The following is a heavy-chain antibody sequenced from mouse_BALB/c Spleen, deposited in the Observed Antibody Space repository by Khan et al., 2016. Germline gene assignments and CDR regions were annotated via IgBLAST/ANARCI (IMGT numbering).Heavy chain of an antibody. CDR2: INPDSSAI. Sequence: EVKLLESGGGLVQPGGSLKLSCAASGFDFSGYWMSWVRQAPGKGLEWIGEINPDSSAINYTPSLKDKFIISRDNAKNTLYLQRSKGRTEDTALYYCERNCDVVFDYGGQGTTLTVSS. CDR1: GFDFSGYW. V-gene: IGHV4-1*02. J-gene: IGHJ2*01. CDR3: ERNCDVVFDY. D-gene: IGHD4-1*01.